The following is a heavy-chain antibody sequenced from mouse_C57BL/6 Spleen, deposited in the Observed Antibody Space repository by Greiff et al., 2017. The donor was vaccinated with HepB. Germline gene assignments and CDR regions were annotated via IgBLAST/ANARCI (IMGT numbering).Heavy chain of an antibody. J-gene: IGHJ3*01. D-gene: IGHD1-1*01. CDR2: IYPGDGDT. CDR1: GYAFSSSW. V-gene: IGHV1-82*01. CDR3: ARNSDYYGGFAY. Sequence: VQLQESGPELVKPGASVKISCKASGYAFSSSWMNWVKQRPGKGLEWIGRIYPGDGDTNYNGKFKGKATLTADKSSSTAYMQLSSLTSEDSAVYFCARNSDYYGGFAYWGQGTLVTVSA.